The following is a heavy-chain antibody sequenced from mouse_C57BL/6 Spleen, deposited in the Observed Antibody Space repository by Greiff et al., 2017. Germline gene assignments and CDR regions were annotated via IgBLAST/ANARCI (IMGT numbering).Heavy chain of an antibody. D-gene: IGHD2-4*01. V-gene: IGHV1-59*01. J-gene: IGHJ3*01. CDR3: ARAYDYAWFAY. CDR1: GYTFTSYW. Sequence: QLQQPGAELVRPGTSVKLSCKASGYTFTSYWMHWVKQRPGQGLEWIGVIDPSDSYTNYNQKFKGKATLTVDTSSSTAYMQLSSLTSEDSAVYYCARAYDYAWFAYWGQGTLVTVSA. CDR2: IDPSDSYT.